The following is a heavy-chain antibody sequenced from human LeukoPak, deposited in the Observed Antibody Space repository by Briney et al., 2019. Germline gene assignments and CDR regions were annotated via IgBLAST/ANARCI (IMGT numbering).Heavy chain of an antibody. Sequence: GGSLRLSCAASGFTVSSNYMSWVRQAPGKGLEWVSVIYSGGSTYYADSVKGRFTISRDNSKNTLYIQMNSLRAEDTAVYYCARGLTGYHNWFDPWGQGTLVTVSS. D-gene: IGHD3-9*01. V-gene: IGHV3-53*01. J-gene: IGHJ5*02. CDR3: ARGLTGYHNWFDP. CDR1: GFTVSSNY. CDR2: IYSGGST.